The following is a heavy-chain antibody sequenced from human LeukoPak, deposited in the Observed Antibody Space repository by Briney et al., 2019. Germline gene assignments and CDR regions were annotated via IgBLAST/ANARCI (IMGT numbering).Heavy chain of an antibody. CDR2: IYYSGST. V-gene: IGHV4-59*01. CDR3: ARLSCGGGSCYLIFDY. CDR1: GGSISSYY. J-gene: IGHJ4*02. Sequence: SETLSLTCTVSGGSISSYYWSWIRQPPGKGLEWIGYIYYSGSTNYNPSLKSRVTISVETSKNQFSLKLSSVTAADTAVYYCARLSCGGGSCYLIFDYWGQGTLVTVSS. D-gene: IGHD2-15*01.